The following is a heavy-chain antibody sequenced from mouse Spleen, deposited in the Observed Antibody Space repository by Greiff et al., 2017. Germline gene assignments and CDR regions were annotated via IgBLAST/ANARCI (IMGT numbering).Heavy chain of an antibody. CDR1: GYTFTTYP. J-gene: IGHJ4*01. CDR3: ARGNWEGAMDY. V-gene: IGHV1-47*01. D-gene: IGHD4-1*01. CDR2: FHPYNDDT. Sequence: VKLVESGAELVKPGASVKMSCKASGYTFTTYPIEWMKQNPGKSLEWIGNFHPYNDDTKYNEKFKGKATLTVEKSSSTVYLELSRLTSDDSAVYYCARGNWEGAMDYWGQGTSVTVSS.